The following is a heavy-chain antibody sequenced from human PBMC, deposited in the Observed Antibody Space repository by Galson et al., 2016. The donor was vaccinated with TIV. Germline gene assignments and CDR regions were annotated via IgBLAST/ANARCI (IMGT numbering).Heavy chain of an antibody. CDR2: IYKRDSYNSGST. CDR3: ARWADSGSYYEYFHH. D-gene: IGHD1-26*01. J-gene: IGHJ1*01. Sequence: TLSLTCTVSGGSISSGGNYWSWIRQHPGKGLEWIGYIYKRDSYNSGSTYYNPSLKNRVSISVDTSKNHFSLRLSSVTAADTAVYYCARWADSGSYYEYFHHGGQGTLVTVSS. CDR1: GGSISSGGNY. V-gene: IGHV4-31*03.